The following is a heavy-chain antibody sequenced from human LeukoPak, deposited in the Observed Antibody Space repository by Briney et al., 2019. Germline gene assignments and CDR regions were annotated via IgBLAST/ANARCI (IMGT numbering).Heavy chain of an antibody. CDR1: GFTCIGHW. Sequence: PGGSLRLSCAASGFTCIGHWMSWVRQAPGKGLEWVANISQGGSDKYYVDSVKGRFTISRDNANNLLYLQMNSLRGDDTAVYYCTRDRSRSEDDWGQGTLVTVSS. CDR3: TRDRSRSEDD. CDR2: ISQGGSDK. J-gene: IGHJ4*02. D-gene: IGHD1-14*01. V-gene: IGHV3-7*01.